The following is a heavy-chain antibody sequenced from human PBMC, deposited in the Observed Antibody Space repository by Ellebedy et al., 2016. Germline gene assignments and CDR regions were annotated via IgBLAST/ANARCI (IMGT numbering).Heavy chain of an antibody. J-gene: IGHJ4*01. CDR1: GFSLSTHGVG. CDR3: VHAPPHYDVLTGYAITSFDN. Sequence: SGPTLVKPTQTLTLTCTFSGFSLSTHGVGVGWIRQPPGKDLEWLALIYWDDDKRYRPSLRSRLTITKDPPRNQAVLMMTNMDPADTATYYCVHAPPHYDVLTGYAITSFDNWGHGTLVTVSS. D-gene: IGHD3-9*01. V-gene: IGHV2-5*02. CDR2: IYWDDDK.